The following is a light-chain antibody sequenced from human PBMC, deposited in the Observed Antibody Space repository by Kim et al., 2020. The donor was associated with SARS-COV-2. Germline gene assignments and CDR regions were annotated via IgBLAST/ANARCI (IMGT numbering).Light chain of an antibody. Sequence: ALGQTVRITCHGDSLRSYYASWYQQKPGQAPVLVIYGKNNRPSGIPDRFSGSSSGNTASLTITGAQAEDEADYYCNSRDSSGNHVFGTGTKVTVL. V-gene: IGLV3-19*01. CDR2: GKN. J-gene: IGLJ1*01. CDR1: SLRSYY. CDR3: NSRDSSGNHV.